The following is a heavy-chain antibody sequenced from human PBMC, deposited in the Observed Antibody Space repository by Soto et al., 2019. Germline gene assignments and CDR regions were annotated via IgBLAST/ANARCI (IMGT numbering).Heavy chain of an antibody. J-gene: IGHJ6*02. Sequence: SVKVSCKASGGTFSSYAISWVRPAPGQGLEWMVGIIPIFGTANYAQKFQGRVTITADKYTSTADMELSSLRSEDTAVYYCAVPDDIGVVPAATSYYYYGMDVWGQGTTVTVSS. CDR2: IIPIFGTA. V-gene: IGHV1-69*06. CDR3: AVPDDIGVVPAATSYYYYGMDV. CDR1: GGTFSSYA. D-gene: IGHD2-2*01.